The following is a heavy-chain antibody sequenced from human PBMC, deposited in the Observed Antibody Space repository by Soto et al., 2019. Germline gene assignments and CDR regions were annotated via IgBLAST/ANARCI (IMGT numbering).Heavy chain of an antibody. V-gene: IGHV3-48*02. J-gene: IGHJ6*02. CDR1: GFTFSIYS. CDR2: ISSSSSTI. Sequence: GGSLRLSCAASGFTFSIYSMNWFRQAPGKGLEWVSYISSSSSTIYYADSVKGRFTISRDNAKNSLYLQMNSLRDEDTAVYYCARYCTNGVCYTNGYYYGMDVWGQGTTVTVSS. CDR3: ARYCTNGVCYTNGYYYGMDV. D-gene: IGHD2-8*01.